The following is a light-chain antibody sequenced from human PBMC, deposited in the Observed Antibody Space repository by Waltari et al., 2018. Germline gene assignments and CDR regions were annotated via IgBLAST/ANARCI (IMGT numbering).Light chain of an antibody. CDR3: CSYASGSTYV. V-gene: IGLV2-23*02. CDR2: DVT. Sequence: QSALTQPASVSGSPGQPITISCTGTSSDVGSYNFASWYQQHPGKGPKLLIYDVTTRPSGVSHRFSGSKSGDTAALSISGLQAEDEADYYCCSYASGSTYVFGSGTKVTVL. J-gene: IGLJ1*01. CDR1: SSDVGSYNF.